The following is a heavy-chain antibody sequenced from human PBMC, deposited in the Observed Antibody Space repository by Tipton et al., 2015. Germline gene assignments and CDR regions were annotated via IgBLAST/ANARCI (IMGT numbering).Heavy chain of an antibody. CDR1: SDSISKYY. D-gene: IGHD2-2*01. J-gene: IGHJ5*02. Sequence: LRLSCSVSSDSISKYYWSWIRQPPGKELEWIGYIQYSGSTNYNPSLKSRVTISVDTSKTQFSLKMSSVTASDTAVYYCARDENYCSSTSCFNWFDPWGQGTLVTVSS. V-gene: IGHV4-59*01. CDR3: ARDENYCSSTSCFNWFDP. CDR2: IQYSGST.